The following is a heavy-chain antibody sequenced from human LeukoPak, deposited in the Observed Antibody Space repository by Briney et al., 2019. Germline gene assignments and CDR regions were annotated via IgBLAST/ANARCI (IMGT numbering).Heavy chain of an antibody. V-gene: IGHV3-48*02. CDR2: ISSSSTI. CDR3: ARDPSFWSGYYRRVFDY. Sequence: GRSLRLSCAASGFTFSSYSMNWVRQAPGKGLEWVSYISSSSTIYYADSVKGRFTISRDNAKNSLYLQMNSLRDEDTAVYYCARDPSFWSGYYRRVFDYWGQGTLVTVSS. D-gene: IGHD3-3*01. J-gene: IGHJ4*02. CDR1: GFTFSSYS.